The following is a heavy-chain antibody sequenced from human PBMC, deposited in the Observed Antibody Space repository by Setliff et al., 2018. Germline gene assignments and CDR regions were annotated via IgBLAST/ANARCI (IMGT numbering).Heavy chain of an antibody. D-gene: IGHD6-13*01. CDR1: GFTVSSNY. V-gene: IGHV3-15*01. Sequence: PGGSLRLSCAASGFTVSSNYMSWVRQAPGKGLEWVGRIKSKTDGGTTDYAAPVKGRFTISRDDSKNTLYLQMNSLKTEDTAVYYCTTAPLAAASTCWGQGTLVTVSS. CDR3: TTAPLAAASTC. J-gene: IGHJ4*02. CDR2: IKSKTDGGTT.